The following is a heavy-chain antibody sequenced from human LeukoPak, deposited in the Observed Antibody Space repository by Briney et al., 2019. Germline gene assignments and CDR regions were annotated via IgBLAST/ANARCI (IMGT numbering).Heavy chain of an antibody. J-gene: IGHJ2*01. Sequence: PGGSLRLSCAASGFTFSSYGMHWVRQAPGKGLEWVAFIRYDGSNEYYADSVKGRFTISRDNSKNTLYLQMNSLRAEDTAVYYCAKSIGSGTQTGYFDLWGRGTLVTVSS. CDR3: AKSIGSGTQTGYFDL. CDR1: GFTFSSYG. D-gene: IGHD3-10*01. CDR2: IRYDGSNE. V-gene: IGHV3-30*02.